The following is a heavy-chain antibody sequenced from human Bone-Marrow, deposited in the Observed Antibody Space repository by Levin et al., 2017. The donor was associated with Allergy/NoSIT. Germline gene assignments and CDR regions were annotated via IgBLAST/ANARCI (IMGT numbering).Heavy chain of an antibody. J-gene: IGHJ4*02. CDR1: GGSISSYY. V-gene: IGHV4-59*01. Sequence: SCTVSGGSISSYYWSWIRQPPGKGLEWIGYIYYSGSTNYNPSLKSRVTISVDTSKNQFSLKLSSVTAADTAVYYCARAYDILTGYPAYYFDYWGQGTLVTVSS. CDR2: IYYSGST. D-gene: IGHD3-9*01. CDR3: ARAYDILTGYPAYYFDY.